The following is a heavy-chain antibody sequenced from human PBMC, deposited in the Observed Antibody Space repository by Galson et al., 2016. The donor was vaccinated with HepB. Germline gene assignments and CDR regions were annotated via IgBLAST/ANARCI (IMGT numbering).Heavy chain of an antibody. CDR1: GFIFSSYG. J-gene: IGHJ6*02. CDR3: AKDLWADYDGSGRDTQKYGMDV. D-gene: IGHD3-10*01. V-gene: IGHV3-30*18. Sequence: SLRLSCAASGFIFSSYGMHWVRQAPGKGLEWVSGMSFDGTNKYYAGSVKGRFTISRDKSKNTLYLQMNSLRAEDTAVYYCAKDLWADYDGSGRDTQKYGMDVWGQGTMVIVSS. CDR2: MSFDGTNK.